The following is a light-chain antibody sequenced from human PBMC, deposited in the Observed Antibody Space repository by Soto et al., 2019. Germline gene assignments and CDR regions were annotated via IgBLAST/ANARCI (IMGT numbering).Light chain of an antibody. J-gene: IGKJ1*01. Sequence: DIVMTQSPDSLAVSLGERATINCKSSQNDLYSSNNKNYLAWYQQKPGQPPKLLIYWASTRESGVPDRFSGSGSGTDFTLTIISLQAEDVAVYYCQQYYRPWTFGQGTKVEIK. V-gene: IGKV4-1*01. CDR1: QNDLYSSNNKNY. CDR3: QQYYRPWT. CDR2: WAS.